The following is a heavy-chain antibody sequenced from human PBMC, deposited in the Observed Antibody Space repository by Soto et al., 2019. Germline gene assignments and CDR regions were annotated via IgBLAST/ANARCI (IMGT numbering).Heavy chain of an antibody. CDR3: ARDHCSSTSCYTAVDY. CDR1: GYTCPTYG. V-gene: IGHV1-18*04. D-gene: IGHD2-2*02. Sequence: ASAKVSCTAFGYTCPTYGLNWMRQGPGQGLEWMGWVSPYIGDTTYAQKVQGRVTMTTDTSTSTAYMELRSLRSDDTAVYYCARDHCSSTSCYTAVDYWGQGTLVTVSS. CDR2: VSPYIGDT. J-gene: IGHJ4*02.